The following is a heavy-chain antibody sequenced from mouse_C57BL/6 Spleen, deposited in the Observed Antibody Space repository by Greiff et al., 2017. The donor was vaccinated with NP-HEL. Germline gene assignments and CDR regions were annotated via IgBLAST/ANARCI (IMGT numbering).Heavy chain of an antibody. D-gene: IGHD2-12*01. CDR1: GFTFSDYG. CDR2: ISSGSSTI. Sequence: EVQLQESGGGLVKPGGSLKLSCAASGFTFSDYGMHWVRQAPEKGLEWVAYISSGSSTIYYADTVKGRFTISRDNAKNTLFLQMTSLRSEDTAMYYCARPRPYDEFAMDYWGQGTSVTVSS. J-gene: IGHJ4*01. CDR3: ARPRPYDEFAMDY. V-gene: IGHV5-17*01.